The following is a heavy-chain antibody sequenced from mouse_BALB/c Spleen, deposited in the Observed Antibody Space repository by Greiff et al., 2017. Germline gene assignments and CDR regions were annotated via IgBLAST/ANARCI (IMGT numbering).Heavy chain of an antibody. J-gene: IGHJ1*01. Sequence: EVQGVESGGGLVKPGGSLKFSCAASGFTFSSYAMSWVRQSPEQRLEWVAEISSGGSYTYYPDTVTGRFTISRDNAKNTLYLEMSSLRSEDTAMYYCARERYYGSTYWYFDVWGAGTTVTVSS. CDR3: ARERYYGSTYWYFDV. V-gene: IGHV5-9-4*01. D-gene: IGHD1-1*01. CDR1: GFTFSSYA. CDR2: ISSGGSYT.